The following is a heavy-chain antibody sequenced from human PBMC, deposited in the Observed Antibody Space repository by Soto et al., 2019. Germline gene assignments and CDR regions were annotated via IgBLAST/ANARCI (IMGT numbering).Heavy chain of an antibody. CDR2: ISSSSDTI. Sequence: LRLSCAASGFIFSDYYMNWLRQAPGKGLEWVSYISSSSDTIYYADSVRGRFTISRDNAKNSLYLQMNSLRAEDTAVYYCARGGDYFDYWGQGTLVTVSS. D-gene: IGHD3-10*01. CDR1: GFIFSDYY. CDR3: ARGGDYFDY. V-gene: IGHV3-11*01. J-gene: IGHJ4*02.